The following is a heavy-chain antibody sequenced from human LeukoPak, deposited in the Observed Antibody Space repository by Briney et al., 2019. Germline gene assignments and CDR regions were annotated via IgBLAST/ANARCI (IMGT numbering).Heavy chain of an antibody. J-gene: IGHJ4*02. CDR2: ISWNGGST. Sequence: GGSLRLSCAASGFTFDDYGMSWVCQVPGKGLEWVSGISWNGGSTGYVDSVKGRFTISRDNAKNSLYLQMNSLRAEDTALYYCARRYSSTWYYFDYWGQGTLVTVSS. CDR3: ARRYSSTWYYFDY. V-gene: IGHV3-20*04. D-gene: IGHD6-13*01. CDR1: GFTFDDYG.